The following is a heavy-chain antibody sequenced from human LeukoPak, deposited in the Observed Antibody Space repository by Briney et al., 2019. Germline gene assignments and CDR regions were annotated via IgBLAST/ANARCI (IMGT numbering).Heavy chain of an antibody. CDR3: ARDADIVVVPAAPDY. D-gene: IGHD2-2*01. CDR1: GYTFTGYY. V-gene: IGHV1-2*02. CDR2: INPNSGGT. Sequence: ASMKVSCKASGYTFTGYYMHWVRQAPGQGLEWMGWINPNSGGTNYAQKFQGRVTMTRDTSISTAYMELSRLRSDDTAVYYCARDADIVVVPAAPDYWGQGTLVTVSS. J-gene: IGHJ4*02.